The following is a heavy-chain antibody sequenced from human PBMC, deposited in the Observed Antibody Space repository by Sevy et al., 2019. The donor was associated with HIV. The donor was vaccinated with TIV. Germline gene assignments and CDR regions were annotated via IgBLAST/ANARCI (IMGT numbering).Heavy chain of an antibody. D-gene: IGHD5-18*01. CDR2: INEDGSTK. V-gene: IGHV3-7*01. CDR1: GFNIRTHW. J-gene: IGHJ4*02. Sequence: GGSLRLSCAASGFNIRTHWMLWVRQAPGKGLEWVANINEDGSTKYYLDSVKGRFTISRDNAENSVFLQMNSLRVEDXXXXXXXXXXXKADSLWGQGTLVTVSS. CDR3: XXXXXKADSL.